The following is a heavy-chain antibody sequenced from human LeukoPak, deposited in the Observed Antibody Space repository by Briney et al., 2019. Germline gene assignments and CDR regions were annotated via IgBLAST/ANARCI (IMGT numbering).Heavy chain of an antibody. CDR1: GGSTSSSNW. CDR3: ARGWELLEDAFDI. V-gene: IGHV4-4*02. J-gene: IGHJ3*02. CDR2: IYHSGST. D-gene: IGHD1-26*01. Sequence: SETLSLTCGVSGGSTSSSNWWTWVRQSAGKGLEWIGEIYHSGSTNFNPSLKSRVTISVDKSKNQFSLKLSSVTAADTAVYYCARGWELLEDAFDIWGQGTMVTVSS.